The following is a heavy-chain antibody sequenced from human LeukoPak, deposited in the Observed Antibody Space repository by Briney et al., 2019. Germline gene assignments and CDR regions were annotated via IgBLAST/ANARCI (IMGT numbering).Heavy chain of an antibody. CDR1: GFIFRNAW. V-gene: IGHV3-15*01. CDR3: TTLAHDVHY. D-gene: IGHD3-3*01. J-gene: IGHJ4*02. CDR2: LKSNPDGGTA. Sequence: GGSLRLSCGASGFIFRNAWMTWVRQAPGEGREWVGRLKSNPDGGTADYAAPVKGRFTISRDDSRNTLYLQMNNRKLEDTAVYYCTTLAHDVHYWGQGTLVTVSS.